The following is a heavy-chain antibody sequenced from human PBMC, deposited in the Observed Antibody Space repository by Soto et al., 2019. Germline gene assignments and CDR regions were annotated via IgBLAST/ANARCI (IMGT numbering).Heavy chain of an antibody. D-gene: IGHD3-3*01. CDR2: VIPIFGTA. CDR1: LSTFSNYA. J-gene: IGHJ6*01. Sequence: GSSGKVSCKASLSTFSNYAISWGRQAPAQGLEWMGVVIPIFGTANYSQKFHGRVTITADESTSTAYMELRSLRSEDTAVYYCARNPGITIFGVVITPVWGGVYYRYGLAVRGQGTTVPVSS. V-gene: IGHV1-69*13. CDR3: ARNPGITIFGVVITPVWGGVYYRYGLAV.